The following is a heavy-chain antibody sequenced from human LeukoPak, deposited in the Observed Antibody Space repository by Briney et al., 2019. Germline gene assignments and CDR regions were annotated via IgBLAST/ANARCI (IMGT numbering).Heavy chain of an antibody. Sequence: GGSLRLSCAASEFTFSGHAMNWVRQAPGKGLEWVSSISSSSSYIYYADSVKGRFTISRDNAKNSLYLQMNSLRAEDTAVYYCARTGAMDAFDIWGLGTMVTVSS. V-gene: IGHV3-21*01. D-gene: IGHD1-14*01. CDR3: ARTGAMDAFDI. J-gene: IGHJ3*02. CDR1: EFTFSGHA. CDR2: ISSSSSYI.